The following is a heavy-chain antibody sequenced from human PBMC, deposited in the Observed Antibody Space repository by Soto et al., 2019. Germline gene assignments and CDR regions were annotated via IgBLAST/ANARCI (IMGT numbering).Heavy chain of an antibody. CDR1: GFTFSSYW. J-gene: IGHJ4*02. V-gene: IGHV3-7*03. Sequence: LRLSCAASGFTFSSYWMSWVRQAPGKGLEWVANIKQDGSEKYYVDSVKGRFTISRDNAKNSLYLQMNSLRAEDTAVYYCARDQPYYDFWSGYYVFDYWGQGTLVTVSS. D-gene: IGHD3-3*01. CDR3: ARDQPYYDFWSGYYVFDY. CDR2: IKQDGSEK.